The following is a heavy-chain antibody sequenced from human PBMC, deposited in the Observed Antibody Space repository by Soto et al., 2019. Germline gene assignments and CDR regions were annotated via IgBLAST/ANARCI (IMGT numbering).Heavy chain of an antibody. J-gene: IGHJ4*02. V-gene: IGHV1-3*01. Sequence: VPVNRACKGSGYSLSVDPRRRVSKAHGQRLEWMGWINVANGDTGYSQKFQGRVTVTRDTSASTVYMELSSLTSEDTAVYYCARKDYYGAGIYYFDHSGQGTLLTVSS. D-gene: IGHD3-10*01. CDR3: ARKDYYGAGIYYFDH. CDR2: INVANGDT. CDR1: GYSLSVDP.